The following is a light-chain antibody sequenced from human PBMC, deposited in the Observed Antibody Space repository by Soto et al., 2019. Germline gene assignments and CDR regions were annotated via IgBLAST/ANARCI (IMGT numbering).Light chain of an antibody. Sequence: QSALTQPPSASGSPGQSVTISCTGTSSDIGGYNYVSWYQQHPGKAPKLMIYEVSNRPSGVSNRFSGSKSGNTASLTISGLQAEDEAAYYCSSYTSSSTLVFGTGTKLTVL. CDR3: SSYTSSSTLV. CDR1: SSDIGGYNY. V-gene: IGLV2-14*01. J-gene: IGLJ1*01. CDR2: EVS.